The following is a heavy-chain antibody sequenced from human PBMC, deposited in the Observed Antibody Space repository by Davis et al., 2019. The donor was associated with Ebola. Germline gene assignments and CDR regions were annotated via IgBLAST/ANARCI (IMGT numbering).Heavy chain of an antibody. Sequence: MPGGSLRLSCTVSGGSVSSGSYYWSWIRQPPGKGLEWIGYIYYSGSTNYNPSLKSRVTISVDTSKNPFSLKLSSVTAADTAMYYCARRDFAAAGIGDYYGMDVWGQGTTVTVSS. D-gene: IGHD6-13*01. CDR2: IYYSGST. CDR1: GGSVSSGSYY. CDR3: ARRDFAAAGIGDYYGMDV. V-gene: IGHV4-61*01. J-gene: IGHJ6*02.